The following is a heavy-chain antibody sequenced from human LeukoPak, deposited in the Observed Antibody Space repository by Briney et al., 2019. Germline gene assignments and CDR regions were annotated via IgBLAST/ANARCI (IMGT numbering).Heavy chain of an antibody. V-gene: IGHV1-69*05. CDR3: ARGKWELLLTYYYYCMDV. D-gene: IGHD1-26*01. CDR2: IIPIFGTA. CDR1: GGTFSSYA. Sequence: GASVKVSCKASGGTFSSYAISWVRQAPGQGLEWMGGIIPIFGTANYAQKFQGRVTITTDESTSTAYMELSSLRSEDTAVYYCARGKWELLLTYYYYCMDVWGKGTTVTVSS. J-gene: IGHJ6*03.